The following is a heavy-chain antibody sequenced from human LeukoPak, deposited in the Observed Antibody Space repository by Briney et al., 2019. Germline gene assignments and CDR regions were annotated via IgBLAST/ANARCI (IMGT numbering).Heavy chain of an antibody. D-gene: IGHD5-24*01. CDR2: IFHTGST. J-gene: IGHJ4*02. V-gene: IGHV4-59*08. Sequence: PSETLSLTCTVSGGSISSYYWSWIRQPPGKGLEWIGSIFHTGSTYDNPSLKSRVTTSVDTSKNQFSLSLNSVAAADTAVYYCARRRDGYSFGSFYFDYWGQGILVTVSS. CDR1: GGSISSYY. CDR3: ARRRDGYSFGSFYFDY.